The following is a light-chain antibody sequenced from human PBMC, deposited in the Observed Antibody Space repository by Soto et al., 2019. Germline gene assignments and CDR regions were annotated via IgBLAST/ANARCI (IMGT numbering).Light chain of an antibody. CDR2: GTS. Sequence: IQMTQSPSSLSASVGDRVTFPCGARQDIRNDLGWYQQKPGKAPKLLVSGTSRIQSGVPSRFSGSGSGTEFTLTISGLEPEDFATYYCLQDYNFPPTFGQGTKVDIK. J-gene: IGKJ1*01. CDR3: LQDYNFPPT. CDR1: QDIRND. V-gene: IGKV1-6*01.